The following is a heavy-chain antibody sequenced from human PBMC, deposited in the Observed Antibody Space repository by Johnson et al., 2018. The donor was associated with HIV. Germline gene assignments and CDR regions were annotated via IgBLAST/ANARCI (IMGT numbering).Heavy chain of an antibody. D-gene: IGHD3-10*01. CDR3: ARGALLWFRADDAFDI. J-gene: IGHJ3*02. CDR2: ISRSGSTI. V-gene: IGHV3-11*04. CDR1: GFTFNDYY. Sequence: QVQLVESGGGLVKPGGSLRLSCAASGFTSGFTFNDYYMGWIRQAPGKGLEWVSIISRSGSTIYYGDSVKGRFTISRDNAKNSLYLQMNSLRAEDTAVYYCARGALLWFRADDAFDIWGQGTMVTVSS.